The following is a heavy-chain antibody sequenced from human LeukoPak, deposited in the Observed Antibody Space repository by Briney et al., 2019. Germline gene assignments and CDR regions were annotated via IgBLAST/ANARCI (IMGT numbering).Heavy chain of an antibody. J-gene: IGHJ4*02. CDR3: ARLSSRNTKYYYDSSDYYHFDY. CDR1: GFTFSSYW. D-gene: IGHD3-22*01. V-gene: IGHV3-7*01. CDR2: IKQDGSEK. Sequence: GGSLRLSCAASGFTFSSYWMSWVRQAPGKGLEWVANIKQDGSEKYYVDSVKGRFTISRDNAKNSLYLQMNSLRAEDTAVYYCARLSSRNTKYYYDSSDYYHFDYWGQGTLVTVSS.